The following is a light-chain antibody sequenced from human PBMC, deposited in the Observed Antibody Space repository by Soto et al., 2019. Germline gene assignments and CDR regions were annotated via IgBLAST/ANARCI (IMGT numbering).Light chain of an antibody. J-gene: IGKJ1*01. Sequence: DIQMTQSPSSLSASVGDRVTITCRASQGISNYLAWYQQKPGKVPKLLIFAASTLQSGVPSRFSGSGSGSDFTLTISSLQPEDVATYFCQKYNRAPPTFGQGAKVEI. V-gene: IGKV1-27*01. CDR2: AAS. CDR1: QGISNY. CDR3: QKYNRAPPT.